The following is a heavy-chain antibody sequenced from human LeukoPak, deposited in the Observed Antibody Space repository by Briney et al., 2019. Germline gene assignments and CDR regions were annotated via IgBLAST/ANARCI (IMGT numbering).Heavy chain of an antibody. J-gene: IGHJ4*02. CDR1: GGSISDYY. D-gene: IGHD3-22*01. CDR3: ARDSRSYYASSGYYGTFDY. Sequence: SETLSLTCTVSGGSISDYYWSWIRQPPGKGLEWIGYFSNSGTNNYNPSLKGRVTMSVDTSKNQFSLKLSSVTAADTAVYYCARDSRSYYASSGYYGTFDYWGQGTLVTVSS. CDR2: FSNSGTN. V-gene: IGHV4-59*12.